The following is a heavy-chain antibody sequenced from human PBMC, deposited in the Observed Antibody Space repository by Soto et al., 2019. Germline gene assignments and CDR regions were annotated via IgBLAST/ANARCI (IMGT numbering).Heavy chain of an antibody. D-gene: IGHD6-13*01. CDR2: INAGNANT. J-gene: IGHJ5*01. CDR1: GYTFSRYA. Sequence: ASVKVSCKASGYTFSRYAIHWVRQAPGQRLEWMGWINAGNANTKYSQKFEGRVTLTTDTSANTVYMELSSLRFEDTALYYCARDQQFRNWFDSWGQGTLVTVSS. CDR3: ARDQQFRNWFDS. V-gene: IGHV1-3*01.